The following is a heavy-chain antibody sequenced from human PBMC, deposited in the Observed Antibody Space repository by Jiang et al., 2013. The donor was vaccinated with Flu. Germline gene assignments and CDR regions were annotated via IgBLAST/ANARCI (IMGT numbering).Heavy chain of an antibody. J-gene: IGHJ6*02. CDR2: ISTYSGNT. CDR1: GYTFSSYG. Sequence: GAEVKKPGASVKVSCKASGYTFSSYGITWVRQAPGQGLEWVGWISTYSGNTDYAQKLQGRVTVATDTSTSTAYMELRSLRSDDTAVYYCAREGRYYDSSGSEPYYFGMDVWGQGTTVTVSS. D-gene: IGHD3-22*01. CDR3: AREGRYYDSSGSEPYYFGMDV. V-gene: IGHV1-18*01.